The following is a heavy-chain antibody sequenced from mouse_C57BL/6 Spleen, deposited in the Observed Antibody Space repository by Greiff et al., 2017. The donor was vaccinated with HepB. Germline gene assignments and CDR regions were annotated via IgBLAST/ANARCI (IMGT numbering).Heavy chain of an antibody. Sequence: DVHLVESGAELVRPGASVKLSCTASGFNIKDDYMHWVKQRPEQGLEWIGWIDPENGDTEYASKFQGKATITAGTSSNTAYLQLSSLPSEDTAVYYCTTRFAYWGQGTLVTVSA. CDR1: GFNIKDDY. V-gene: IGHV14-4*01. CDR2: IDPENGDT. CDR3: TTRFAY. J-gene: IGHJ3*01.